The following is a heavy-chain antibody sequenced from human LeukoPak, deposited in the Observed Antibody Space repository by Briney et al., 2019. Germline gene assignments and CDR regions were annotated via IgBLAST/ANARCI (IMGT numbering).Heavy chain of an antibody. V-gene: IGHV3-33*01. CDR2: IWYDGSNK. Sequence: PGGSLRLSCAASGFTFSSYGMHWVRQAPGKGLEWVAVIWYDGSNKYYADSVKGRFTISRDNSKNTLYLQMNSLRAEDTAVYYCARDAESVVVSAAVFDYWGQGTLVTVSS. CDR3: ARDAESVVVSAAVFDY. J-gene: IGHJ4*02. CDR1: GFTFSSYG. D-gene: IGHD2-2*01.